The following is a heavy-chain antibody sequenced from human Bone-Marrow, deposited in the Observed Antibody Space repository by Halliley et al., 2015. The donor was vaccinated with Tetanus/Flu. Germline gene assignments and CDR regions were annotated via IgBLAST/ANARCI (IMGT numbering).Heavy chain of an antibody. V-gene: IGHV3-7*04. CDR2: IKEDGSEN. Sequence: KGVEGVAKIKEDGSENLYVDSVKGRFTISRDNAKNSLYLQMNSLRAEDTAVYYCARAPRDSNFRWGQGTLVTVSS. CDR3: ARAPRDSNFR. D-gene: IGHD3-3*02. J-gene: IGHJ4*02.